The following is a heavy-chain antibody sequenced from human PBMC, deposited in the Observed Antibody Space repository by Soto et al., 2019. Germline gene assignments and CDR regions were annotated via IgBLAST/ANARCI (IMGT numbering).Heavy chain of an antibody. Sequence: PGGSLRLSCAASGFTFDDYAMHWVRQATGEGLEWVSGISWNSGSICYADSVKGRFTISRDNATNSLYPQMNSLRPEDTALYFCAQDADRFGELLGYFQNWGQGTPVTVSS. D-gene: IGHD3-16*01. CDR1: GFTFDDYA. CDR2: ISWNSGSI. CDR3: AQDADRFGELLGYFQN. V-gene: IGHV3-9*01. J-gene: IGHJ1*01.